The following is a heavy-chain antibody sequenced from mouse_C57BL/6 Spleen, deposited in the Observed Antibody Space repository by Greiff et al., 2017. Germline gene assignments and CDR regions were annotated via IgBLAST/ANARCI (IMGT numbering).Heavy chain of an antibody. CDR3: AREGGGAAQARVAY. J-gene: IGHJ3*01. CDR2: INYDGSST. CDR1: GFTFSDYY. Sequence: EVMLVESEGGLVQPGSSMKLSCTASGFTFSDYYMAWVRQVPEKGLEWVANINYDGSSTYYLDSLKSRFIISRDNAKNILYLQMRSLKSEDTATYSCAREGGGAAQARVAYWGQGTLVTVSA. D-gene: IGHD3-2*02. V-gene: IGHV5-16*01.